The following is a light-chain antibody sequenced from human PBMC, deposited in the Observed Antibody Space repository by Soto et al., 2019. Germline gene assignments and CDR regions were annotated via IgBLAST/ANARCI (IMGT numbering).Light chain of an antibody. Sequence: EIEMTQSPATLSVSPGERATLSCRASQSVSTNLAWYQQKPGQVPRLLIYGASTRATGVPARFSGSGSGTEFTLTLSSLQSEDFAVYYCQQYDNWPPRFTFGPGTKVDI. CDR3: QQYDNWPPRFT. CDR1: QSVSTN. V-gene: IGKV3-15*01. CDR2: GAS. J-gene: IGKJ3*01.